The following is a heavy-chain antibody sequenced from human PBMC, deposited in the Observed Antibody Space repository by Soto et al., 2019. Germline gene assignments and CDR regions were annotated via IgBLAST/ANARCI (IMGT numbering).Heavy chain of an antibody. CDR2: TNAGNGKT. CDR1: GYTFTTYA. D-gene: IGHD2-2*02. Sequence: ASVKVSCKASGYTFTTYAIHWVRQAPRQRLEWMGWTNAGNGKTKYSQKFQDRVTITRDTSATTAYMELSSLTSEDTAVYYCARAGDDCSTTSCYMIDYWGQGTLVTVSS. CDR3: ARAGDDCSTTSCYMIDY. J-gene: IGHJ4*02. V-gene: IGHV1-3*01.